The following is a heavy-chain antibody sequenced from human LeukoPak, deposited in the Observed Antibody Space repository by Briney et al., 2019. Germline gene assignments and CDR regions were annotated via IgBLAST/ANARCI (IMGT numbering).Heavy chain of an antibody. V-gene: IGHV3-30*18. CDR3: AKGGISIFGGYMDV. D-gene: IGHD3-3*01. J-gene: IGHJ6*03. CDR2: ISYDGSNK. Sequence: GGSLRLSCAASGFTFSSYGMHWVRQAPGKGLEGVAIISYDGSNKNYADSVKGRFTISRDNSKDTMYLQLNSLRAEDTALYYCAKGGISIFGGYMDVWGKGSTVTVS. CDR1: GFTFSSYG.